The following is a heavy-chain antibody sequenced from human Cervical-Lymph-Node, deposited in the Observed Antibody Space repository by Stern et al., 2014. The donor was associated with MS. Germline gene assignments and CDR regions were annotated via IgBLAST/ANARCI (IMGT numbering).Heavy chain of an antibody. CDR1: GFSLSTTGMC. J-gene: IGHJ4*02. CDR2: LDWEGDK. Sequence: QVTLKESGPALVKPTQTLTLTCTFSGFSLSTTGMCLSWIRQPPGKALEWLALLDWEGDKYYSPALKPRLTISKDPSKTQVVLTMTNMAPLDTATYFCVRAREGYYFDYGGKGIPVPVSS. CDR3: VRAREGYYFDY. D-gene: IGHD2-21*01. V-gene: IGHV2-70*01.